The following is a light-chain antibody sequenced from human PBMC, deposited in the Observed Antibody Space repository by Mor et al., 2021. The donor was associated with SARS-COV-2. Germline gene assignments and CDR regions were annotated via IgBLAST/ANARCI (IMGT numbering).Light chain of an antibody. CDR3: QQYNSYSWT. CDR1: SW. J-gene: IGKJ1*01. CDR2: KAS. Sequence: SWLAWYQQKPGKAPKLLIYKASSLESGVPSRFSGSGSGTEFTLTISSLQPDDFATYYCQQYNSYSWT. V-gene: IGKV1-5*03.